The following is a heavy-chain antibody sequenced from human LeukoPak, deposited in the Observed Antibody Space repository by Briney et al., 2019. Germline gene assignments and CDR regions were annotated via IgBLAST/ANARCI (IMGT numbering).Heavy chain of an antibody. V-gene: IGHV1-2*02. D-gene: IGHD5-18*01. CDR2: INPNSGGT. Sequence: ASVKVSCKASGYTFTGYYMHWVRQAPGQGLEWMGWINPNSGGTNYAQKFQGRVTMTRDTSVTTAYMELNRLRSDDTAVYYCARDTAMVTYWFDPWGQGTLVTVSS. J-gene: IGHJ5*02. CDR1: GYTFTGYY. CDR3: ARDTAMVTYWFDP.